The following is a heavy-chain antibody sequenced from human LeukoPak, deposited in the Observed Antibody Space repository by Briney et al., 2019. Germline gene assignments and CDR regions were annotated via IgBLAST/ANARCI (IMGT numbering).Heavy chain of an antibody. CDR2: IYYSGST. D-gene: IGHD5-24*01. V-gene: IGHV4-59*01. Sequence: PSETLSLTCTVSGGSISSYYWSWIRQPPGKGLEWIAYIYYSGSTNYNPSLKSRVTISLDTSENQFFLKLSSVTAADTAIYYCARVGGYNDAFDIWGQGTMVTVSS. J-gene: IGHJ3*02. CDR1: GGSISSYY. CDR3: ARVGGYNDAFDI.